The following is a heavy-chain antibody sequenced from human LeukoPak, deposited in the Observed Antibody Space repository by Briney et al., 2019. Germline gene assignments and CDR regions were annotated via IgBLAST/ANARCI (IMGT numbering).Heavy chain of an antibody. D-gene: IGHD7-27*01. J-gene: IGHJ4*02. CDR3: AKYSTGVSNFDY. CDR1: GFTFSSYA. V-gene: IGHV3-23*01. CDR2: ISGSGGST. Sequence: GESLRLSCAASGFTFSSYAMSWVRQAPGKGLEWVSAISGSGGSTYYADSVKGRFTISRDNSKNTLYLQMNSLRAEDTAVYYCAKYSTGVSNFDYWGQGTLVTVSP.